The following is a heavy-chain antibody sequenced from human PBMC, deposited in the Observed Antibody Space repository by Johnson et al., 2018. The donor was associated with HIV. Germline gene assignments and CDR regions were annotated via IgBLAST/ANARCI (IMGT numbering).Heavy chain of an antibody. D-gene: IGHD3-10*01. J-gene: IGHJ3*02. CDR3: ASEVRGVLDI. Sequence: VQLVESGGGLVQPGGSLRLSCAASGFTFSSYDMHWVRQATGKGLEWVSAIGTAGDTYYADSVKGRFTISRDNSKNTLYLQMNSLRAEDTAVYYCASEVRGVLDIWGQGTMVTVSS. V-gene: IGHV3-13*01. CDR2: IGTAGDT. CDR1: GFTFSSYD.